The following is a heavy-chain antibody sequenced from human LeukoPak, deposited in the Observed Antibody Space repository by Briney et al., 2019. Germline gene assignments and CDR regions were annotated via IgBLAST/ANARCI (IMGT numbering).Heavy chain of an antibody. CDR2: IGGSGDNT. D-gene: IGHD2-2*01. Sequence: GGSLRLSCAASGFTFRLYAMSWVRQAPGKGPEWVSAIGGSGDNTYYPDSVRGRFTISRDNSKTTVYLQMNSLRAEDTALYYCARDPFCSSSTGCYFEDWFDPWGPGTLVTVSS. CDR3: ARDPFCSSSTGCYFEDWFDP. CDR1: GFTFRLYA. J-gene: IGHJ5*02. V-gene: IGHV3-23*01.